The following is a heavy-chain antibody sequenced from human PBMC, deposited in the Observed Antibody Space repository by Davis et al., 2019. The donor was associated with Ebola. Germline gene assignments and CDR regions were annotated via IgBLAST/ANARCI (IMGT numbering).Heavy chain of an antibody. CDR2: YYYTGTT. D-gene: IGHD6-13*01. Sequence: MPSETLSLTCGVSGGFVSSGGYSWSWIRQPPGKGLAWIGHYYYTGTTHYNPSLKSRVTISVDTSKNQFSLKLSSVTAADTAVYYCARSLLAAAGRYYFDYWGQGTLVTVSS. V-gene: IGHV4-30-2*03. CDR3: ARSLLAAAGRYYFDY. CDR1: GGFVSSGGYS. J-gene: IGHJ4*02.